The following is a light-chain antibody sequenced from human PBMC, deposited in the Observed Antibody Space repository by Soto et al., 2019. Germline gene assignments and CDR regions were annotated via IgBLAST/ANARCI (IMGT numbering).Light chain of an antibody. Sequence: EVVLTQSPATLSLSPGERATLSCRASQNVRAFLDWYQQKPGQAPRLLIYAASNRATGIPDRFSGSGSGTAFTLTISSLEHEDFAVYYCNHHSHGPPWTFGQGERLEIQ. CDR2: AAS. J-gene: IGKJ1*01. V-gene: IGKV3-11*01. CDR1: QNVRAF. CDR3: NHHSHGPPWT.